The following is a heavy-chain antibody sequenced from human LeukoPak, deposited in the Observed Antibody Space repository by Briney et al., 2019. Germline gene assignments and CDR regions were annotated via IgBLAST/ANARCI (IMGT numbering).Heavy chain of an antibody. J-gene: IGHJ4*02. V-gene: IGHV3-7*01. Sequence: GGSLRLSCAASGFTFSRYWMSWVRQAPGKGLEWVANIKQDGSEKYYVDSVKGRFTISRDNAKNSLYLQMNSLRAEDTAVYYCAREKGLFPFEYWGRGTLVTVSS. CDR1: GFTFSRYW. D-gene: IGHD2/OR15-2a*01. CDR2: IKQDGSEK. CDR3: AREKGLFPFEY.